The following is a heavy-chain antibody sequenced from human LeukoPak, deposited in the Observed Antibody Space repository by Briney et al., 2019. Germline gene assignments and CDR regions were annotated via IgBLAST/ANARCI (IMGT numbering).Heavy chain of an antibody. D-gene: IGHD6-13*01. CDR3: ARGAYSSSRVGWFDP. V-gene: IGHV4-39*07. Sequence: SETLSLTCTVSGGSISSSSYYWGWIRQPPGKGLEWIGEINHSGSTNYNPSLKSRVTISVDTSKNQFSLKLSSVTAADTAVYYCARGAYSSSRVGWFDPWGQGTLVTVSS. J-gene: IGHJ5*02. CDR2: INHSGST. CDR1: GGSISSSSYY.